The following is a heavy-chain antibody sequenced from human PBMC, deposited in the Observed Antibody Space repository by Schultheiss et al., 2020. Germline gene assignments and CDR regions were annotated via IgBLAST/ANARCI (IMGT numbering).Heavy chain of an antibody. CDR2: IIPIFGTA. Sequence: SVKVSCKASGGTFSSYAISWVRQAPGQGLEWMGGIIPIFGTANYAQKFQGRVTITADESTSTAYMELSSLRSEDTAVYYCASEEGAVDRRQSNWFDPWGQGTLVTVSS. V-gene: IGHV1-69*13. J-gene: IGHJ5*02. CDR1: GGTFSSYA. D-gene: IGHD6-19*01. CDR3: ASEEGAVDRRQSNWFDP.